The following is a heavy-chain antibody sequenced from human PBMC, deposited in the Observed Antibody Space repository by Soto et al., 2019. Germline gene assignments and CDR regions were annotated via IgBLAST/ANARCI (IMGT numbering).Heavy chain of an antibody. D-gene: IGHD2-2*01. CDR3: AKDIGSGSCSSTSCYAFDY. Sequence: GGSLRLSCAASGFTFSSYAMSWVRQAPGKGLEWVSAISGSGGSTYYADSVKGRFTISRDNSKNTLYLQMNSLRAEDTAVYYCAKDIGSGSCSSTSCYAFDYWGQGTLVTVSS. J-gene: IGHJ4*02. CDR1: GFTFSSYA. CDR2: ISGSGGST. V-gene: IGHV3-23*01.